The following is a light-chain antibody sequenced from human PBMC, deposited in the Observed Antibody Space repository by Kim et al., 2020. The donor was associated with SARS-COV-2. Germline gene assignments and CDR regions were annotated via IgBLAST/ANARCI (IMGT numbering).Light chain of an antibody. Sequence: AAVGSGGTTPCRASQDIRNDLGWYQQNPGRAPKRLIYGASSLQSGVPSRFSGSGSGTEFTLTISSVQPEDFATYFCLQHSTYPITFGQGTRLEIK. CDR2: GAS. V-gene: IGKV1-17*01. CDR3: LQHSTYPIT. CDR1: QDIRND. J-gene: IGKJ5*01.